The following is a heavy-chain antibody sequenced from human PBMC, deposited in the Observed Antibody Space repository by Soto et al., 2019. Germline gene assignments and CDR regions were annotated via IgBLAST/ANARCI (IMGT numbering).Heavy chain of an antibody. J-gene: IGHJ5*02. D-gene: IGHD6-13*01. CDR1: GFTFTSSA. Sequence: SVKVSCKASGFTFTSSAVQWVRQARGQRLEWIGWIVVGSGNTNYAQKFQERVTITRDTSTSTAYMELSSLRSEDTAVYYCARGSDPIAEAGSGWFDPWGQGTVVTVSS. CDR2: IVVGSGNT. V-gene: IGHV1-58*01. CDR3: ARGSDPIAEAGSGWFDP.